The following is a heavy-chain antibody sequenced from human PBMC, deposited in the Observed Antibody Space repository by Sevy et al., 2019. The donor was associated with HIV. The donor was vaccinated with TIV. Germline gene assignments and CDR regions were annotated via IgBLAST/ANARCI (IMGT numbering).Heavy chain of an antibody. CDR3: ARDRGELLSSAFDY. V-gene: IGHV3-30*04. J-gene: IGHJ4*02. CDR2: ISYDGRNNK. CDR1: GFTFSDYA. D-gene: IGHD1-26*01. Sequence: GGSLRLSCAASGFTFSDYAMHWVRQAPGKGLEWVAVISYDGRNNKYNADSVKGRFTISRDNSKNMLYLQMNSLRAEDTAIYYCARDRGELLSSAFDYWGQGTLVTVSS.